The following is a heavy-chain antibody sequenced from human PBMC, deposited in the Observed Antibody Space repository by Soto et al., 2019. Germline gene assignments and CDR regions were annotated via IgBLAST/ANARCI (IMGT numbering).Heavy chain of an antibody. CDR1: GYTFTSYG. J-gene: IGHJ3*02. D-gene: IGHD5-12*01. CDR2: ISAYNGNT. CDR3: ARYGGYSGYEREWDAFDI. Sequence: QVQLVQSGAEVKKPGASVKVSCKASGYTFTSYGISWVRQAPGQGLEWMGWISAYNGNTNYAQKLQGEVTRPHDPAMGTAAMELRSLRSDDTAVYYCARYGGYSGYEREWDAFDIWGQGTMVTVSS. V-gene: IGHV1-18*01.